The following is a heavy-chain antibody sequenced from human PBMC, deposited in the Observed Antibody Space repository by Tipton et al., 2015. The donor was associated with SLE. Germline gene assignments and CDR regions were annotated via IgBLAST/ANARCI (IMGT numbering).Heavy chain of an antibody. Sequence: SLRLSCAASGFTFSSYAMSWVRQAPGKGLEWVSAISGSGGSTYYADSVKGRFTISRDNSKNTLYLQMNSLRAEDTAVYYCAKDGSITIFGVGGNDAFDIWGQGTMVTVSS. CDR2: ISGSGGST. CDR1: GFTFSSYA. D-gene: IGHD3-3*01. J-gene: IGHJ3*02. CDR3: AKDGSITIFGVGGNDAFDI. V-gene: IGHV3-23*01.